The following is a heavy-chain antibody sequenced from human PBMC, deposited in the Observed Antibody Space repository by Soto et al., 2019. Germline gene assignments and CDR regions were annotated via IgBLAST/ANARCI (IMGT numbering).Heavy chain of an antibody. CDR3: ARGKRRTSCYDLLWSGCYYYYSGMAV. J-gene: IGHJ6*02. Sequence: GEALQISGPGSGYNFSSYWIGWVRQTPGKGLEWMGMIYPGDSDTRYSPSFQGQVTISADKSISTAYLQWSSLKASDTAMYYCARGKRRTSCYDLLWSGCYYYYSGMAVWGQGTTVTVSS. CDR2: IYPGDSDT. V-gene: IGHV5-51*01. D-gene: IGHD2-2*01. CDR1: GYNFSSYW.